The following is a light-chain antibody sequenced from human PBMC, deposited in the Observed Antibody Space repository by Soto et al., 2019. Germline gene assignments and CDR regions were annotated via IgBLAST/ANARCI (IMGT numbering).Light chain of an antibody. Sequence: QAVVTQEPSLTVSPGGTVTLTCASSTGAVTNDYYPNWFQQKPGQAPRSLIYSTSSKHSWTPARFSGYLLGGKAALTLSGVQAEGEADYYCLHYYGGTQWLFCVWTKLTVL. CDR3: LHYYGGTQWL. CDR2: STS. J-gene: IGLJ2*01. V-gene: IGLV7-43*01. CDR1: TGAVTNDYY.